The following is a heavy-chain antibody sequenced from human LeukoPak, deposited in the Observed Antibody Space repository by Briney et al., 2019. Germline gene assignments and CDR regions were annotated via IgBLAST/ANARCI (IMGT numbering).Heavy chain of an antibody. D-gene: IGHD3-10*01. Sequence: TGGSLRLSCAASGFTFSSYSMNWVRQAPGKGLEWVSSISSSSSYIYYADSVKGRFTISRDNSKNTLYLQMNSLRAEDTAVYYCAKRGITMVRESYYYYYMDVWGKGTTVTISS. CDR2: ISSSSSYI. CDR3: AKRGITMVRESYYYYYMDV. CDR1: GFTFSSYS. J-gene: IGHJ6*03. V-gene: IGHV3-21*01.